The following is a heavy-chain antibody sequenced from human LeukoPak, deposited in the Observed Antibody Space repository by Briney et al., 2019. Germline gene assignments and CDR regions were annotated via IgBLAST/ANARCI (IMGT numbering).Heavy chain of an antibody. CDR1: GYTFNTYG. J-gene: IGHJ4*02. CDR3: ARGGLSGIYGIDD. Sequence: GASVKVSCRASGYTFNTYGVTWVRQVPGQGFEWMGWISPYNGDTNYAQKFQGRVTMTTDTLTSTVFMELRSLRSDDTAVYFCARGGLSGIYGIDDWGQGTLVTVSS. D-gene: IGHD1-26*01. V-gene: IGHV1-18*01. CDR2: ISPYNGDT.